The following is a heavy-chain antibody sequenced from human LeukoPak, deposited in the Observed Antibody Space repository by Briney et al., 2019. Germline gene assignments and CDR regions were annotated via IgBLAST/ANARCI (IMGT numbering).Heavy chain of an antibody. CDR2: ITSGGGST. CDR1: GFTFSNYA. CDR3: ARDPPRAAWVFDY. V-gene: IGHV3-23*01. D-gene: IGHD6-25*01. J-gene: IGHJ4*02. Sequence: GGSLRLSCAASGFTFSNYAMSWVRQAPGKALEWVSAITSGGGSTYYAGSVKGRFTISRDNSKNTLYLQMNSLRAEDTAVYYCARDPPRAAWVFDYWGQGTLVSVSS.